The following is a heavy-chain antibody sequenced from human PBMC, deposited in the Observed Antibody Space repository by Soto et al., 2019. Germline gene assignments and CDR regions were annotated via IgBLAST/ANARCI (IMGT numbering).Heavy chain of an antibody. J-gene: IGHJ4*02. V-gene: IGHV4-30-4*01. CDR1: GGSVSSGDFY. CDR2: IDYSGSS. D-gene: IGHD4-17*01. CDR3: ARGILDYGGNFDY. Sequence: QVQLQESGPGLVKPSQTLSLTCTVFGGSVSSGDFYWSWIRQPPGKGLEWIGYIDYSGSSYYHPSLKSRVIISVDASKNQLSLNMRSVTAADTAVYFCARGILDYGGNFDYWGRGTLVDVSS.